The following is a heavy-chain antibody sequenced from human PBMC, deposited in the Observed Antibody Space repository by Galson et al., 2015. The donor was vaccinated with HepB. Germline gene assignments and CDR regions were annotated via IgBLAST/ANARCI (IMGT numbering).Heavy chain of an antibody. CDR2: IIPIFGTA. J-gene: IGHJ5*02. D-gene: IGHD2-2*02. Sequence: SVKVSCKASGGTFSSYAISWVRQAPGQGLEWMGGIIPIFGTANYAQKFQGRVTITADESTSTAYMELSSLRSEDTAVYYCAREWRSCRSTSCYSGFDPWGQGTLVTVSS. CDR1: GGTFSSYA. CDR3: AREWRSCRSTSCYSGFDP. V-gene: IGHV1-69*13.